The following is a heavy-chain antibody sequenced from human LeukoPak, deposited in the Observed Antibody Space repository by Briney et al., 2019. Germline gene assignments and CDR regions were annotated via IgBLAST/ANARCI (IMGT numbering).Heavy chain of an antibody. J-gene: IGHJ4*02. V-gene: IGHV1-2*02. D-gene: IGHD6-13*01. CDR1: GYIFTGYY. Sequence: ASVKVSCKASGYIFTGYYMHVVRQAPGQGLEWMGWINPKSGGTNYAQKFQGRVTMTRDTSISTAYMELSRLRSDDTAVYYCARDEPITAGERGDYWGQGTLVTVSS. CDR2: INPKSGGT. CDR3: ARDEPITAGERGDY.